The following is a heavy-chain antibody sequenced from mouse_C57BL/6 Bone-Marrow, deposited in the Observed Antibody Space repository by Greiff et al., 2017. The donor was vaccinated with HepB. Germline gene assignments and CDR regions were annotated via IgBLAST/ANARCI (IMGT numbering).Heavy chain of an antibody. V-gene: IGHV5-6*01. Sequence: EVHLVESGGDLVKPGGSPKLSCAASGFTFSSYGMSWVRQTPDKRLEWVATISSGGSYTYYPDSVKGRFTISRDNAKNTLYLQMSSLKSEDTAMYYCARRQLRPLFDYWGQGTTLTVSS. CDR3: ARRQLRPLFDY. D-gene: IGHD3-2*02. CDR1: GFTFSSYG. J-gene: IGHJ2*01. CDR2: ISSGGSYT.